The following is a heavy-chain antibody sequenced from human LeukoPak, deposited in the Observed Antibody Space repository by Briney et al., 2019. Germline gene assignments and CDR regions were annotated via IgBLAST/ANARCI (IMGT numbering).Heavy chain of an antibody. CDR1: GVTFSSYS. V-gene: IGHV3-21*01. Sequence: GGSLRLSCAASGVTFSSYSMNWVRQAPGKGLEWVSSISSSSSYIYYADSVKGRFTISRDNAKNSLYLQMNSLRAEDTAVYYCARDPGAAFDYWGQGTLVTVSS. CDR3: ARDPGAAFDY. D-gene: IGHD1-26*01. J-gene: IGHJ4*02. CDR2: ISSSSSYI.